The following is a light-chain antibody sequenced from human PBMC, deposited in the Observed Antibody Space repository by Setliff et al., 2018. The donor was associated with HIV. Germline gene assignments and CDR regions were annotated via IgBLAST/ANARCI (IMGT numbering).Light chain of an antibody. Sequence: QSALTQPPSVSGSPGQSATISCTGTSSDVGSYNRVSWYQQPPGTAPKLMIYEVSYRPSGVPDRFSGSKSGNTASLTISGLQPEDEATYFCSSYTSSGTLVFGGGTKVTVL. CDR2: EVS. V-gene: IGLV2-18*02. CDR1: SSDVGSYNR. J-gene: IGLJ2*01. CDR3: SSYTSSGTLV.